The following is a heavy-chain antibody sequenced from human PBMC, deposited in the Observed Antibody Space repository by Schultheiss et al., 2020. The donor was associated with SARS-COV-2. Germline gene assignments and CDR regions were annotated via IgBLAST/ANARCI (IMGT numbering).Heavy chain of an antibody. CDR3: ARAPGVTRYFDL. CDR1: GFTFSSYA. D-gene: IGHD4-11*01. V-gene: IGHV3-30-3*01. J-gene: IGHJ2*01. CDR2: ISYDGNNK. Sequence: GESLKISCAASGFTFSSYAMHWVRQAPGKGLEWVAVISYDGNNKYYADSVQGRFSISRDNSNNTLSLQMKSLRVEDTAVYFCARAPGVTRYFDLWGRGTLVTVSS.